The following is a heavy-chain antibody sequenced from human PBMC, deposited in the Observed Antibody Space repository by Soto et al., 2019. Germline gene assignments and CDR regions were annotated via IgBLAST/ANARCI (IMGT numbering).Heavy chain of an antibody. CDR3: ERGYLTRLLSYYYYYCIDY. CDR1: GGSFSGYY. J-gene: IGHJ6*02. D-gene: IGHD4-17*01. Sequence: PSETLSLTCAVYGGSFSGYYWSWIRQPPGKGLEWIGEINHSGSTNYNPSLKSRVTISVDTSKNQFSLKLSSVTAADTAVYYCERGYLTRLLSYYYYYCIDYWGQGTTVTVSS. CDR2: INHSGST. V-gene: IGHV4-34*01.